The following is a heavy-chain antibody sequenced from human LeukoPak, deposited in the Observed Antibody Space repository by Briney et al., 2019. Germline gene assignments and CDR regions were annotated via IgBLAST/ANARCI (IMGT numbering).Heavy chain of an antibody. V-gene: IGHV3-21*04. D-gene: IGHD5-18*01. CDR2: ISSSSSYI. J-gene: IGHJ4*02. CDR3: ARGGYTTFDN. Sequence: GGSLRLSCAASGFTFSTYWMSWVRQAPGKGLEWVSSISSSSSYIYYADSVKGRFTISRDNAENSVYLQMNSLRADDSAVYYCARGGYTTFDNRGQGALVTVSS. CDR1: GFTFSTYW.